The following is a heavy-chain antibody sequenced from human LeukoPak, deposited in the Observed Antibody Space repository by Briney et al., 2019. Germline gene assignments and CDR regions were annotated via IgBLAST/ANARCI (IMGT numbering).Heavy chain of an antibody. V-gene: IGHV3-33*06. CDR3: AKDRDYYDSSGYFDY. D-gene: IGHD3-22*01. J-gene: IGHJ4*02. CDR2: IWYDGSNK. CDR1: GFTFSFYG. Sequence: GGSLRLSCATSGFTFSFYGMHWVRQAPGKGLEWVAVIWYDGSNKYYADSVKGRFPISRDNSKNTLYLQMNSLRDEDTAVYYCAKDRDYYDSSGYFDYWGQGTLVTVSS.